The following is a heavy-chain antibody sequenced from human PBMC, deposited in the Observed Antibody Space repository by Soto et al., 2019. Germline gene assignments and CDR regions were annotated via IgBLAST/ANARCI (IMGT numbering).Heavy chain of an antibody. J-gene: IGHJ4*02. V-gene: IGHV3-30-3*01. D-gene: IGHD3-22*01. CDR1: RFTFSSYA. Sequence: QVQLVESGGGVVQPGRSLRLSCAASRFTFSSYAMHWVRQARGKGLEWVAVISYDGSNKYYADSVKGRFTISRDNSKNTLYLQMNSLRAEDTAVYYCARANMIVPKGYWGQGTLVTVSS. CDR3: ARANMIVPKGY. CDR2: ISYDGSNK.